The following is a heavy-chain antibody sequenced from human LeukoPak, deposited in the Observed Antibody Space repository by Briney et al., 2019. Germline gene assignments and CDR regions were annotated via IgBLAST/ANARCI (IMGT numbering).Heavy chain of an antibody. J-gene: IGHJ6*02. CDR3: AREVRIVGATYYYYGMDV. CDR2: ISAYNGNT. Sequence: GASVKVSCKASGYTLTSYGISWVRQAPGQGLEWMGWISAYNGNTNYAQKLQGRVTMTTDTSTSTAYMELRSLRSDDTAVYYCAREVRIVGATYYYYGMDVWGQGTTVTVSS. D-gene: IGHD1-26*01. V-gene: IGHV1-18*01. CDR1: GYTLTSYG.